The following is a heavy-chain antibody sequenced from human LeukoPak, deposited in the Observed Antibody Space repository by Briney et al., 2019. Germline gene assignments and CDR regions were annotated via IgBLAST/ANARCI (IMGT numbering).Heavy chain of an antibody. V-gene: IGHV1-46*01. Sequence: ASVKVSCKASGYTFTSYYMEWVRQAPGQGREWMGIINPSGGNTSYAQKFQGRVTMTRDTSTSTVYMELSSLRSEDTAIYYCAREDPVSNWFDPWGQGTLVTVSS. J-gene: IGHJ5*02. CDR2: INPSGGNT. CDR1: GYTFTSYY. CDR3: AREDPVSNWFDP.